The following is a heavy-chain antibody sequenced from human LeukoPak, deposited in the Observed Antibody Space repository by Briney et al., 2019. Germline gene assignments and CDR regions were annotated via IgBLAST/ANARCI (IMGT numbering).Heavy chain of an antibody. V-gene: IGHV3-48*01. CDR3: AKRDVVGYCSGGNCYPFDY. D-gene: IGHD2-15*01. CDR1: GFTFSSYA. Sequence: GGSLRLSCAASGFTFSSYAMNWARQAPGKGLEWVSYISSSGSTIYYADSVKGRFTISRDNSKNTLYLQMNSLRAEDTAVYYCAKRDVVGYCSGGNCYPFDYWGQGTLVTVSS. CDR2: ISSSGSTI. J-gene: IGHJ4*02.